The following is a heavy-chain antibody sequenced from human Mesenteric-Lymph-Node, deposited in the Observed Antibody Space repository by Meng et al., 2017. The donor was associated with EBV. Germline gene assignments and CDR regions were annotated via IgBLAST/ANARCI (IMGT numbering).Heavy chain of an antibody. J-gene: IGHJ4*02. Sequence: QVQLQEPGPGLVKPSGILSLTCAASGDSISSDKWWSWVRQPPGKGLEWIGEIYHSGSTNYNPSLTSRVTILVDKSKNQFSLKLSSVTAADTAVYYCASRYCPTTSCRQDWGQGTLVTVSS. V-gene: IGHV4-4*02. CDR1: GDSISSDKW. CDR2: IYHSGST. CDR3: ASRYCPTTSCRQD. D-gene: IGHD2-2*01.